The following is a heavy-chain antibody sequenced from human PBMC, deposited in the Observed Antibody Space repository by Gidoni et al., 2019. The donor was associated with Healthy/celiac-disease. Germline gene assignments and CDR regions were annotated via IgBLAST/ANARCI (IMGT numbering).Heavy chain of an antibody. D-gene: IGHD3-3*01. CDR1: GYTFTSYA. CDR2: INAGNGNT. V-gene: IGHV1-3*01. CDR3: ARDPSVLRFLEWLTGFDY. J-gene: IGHJ4*02. Sequence: QVQLVQSGAEVKKPGASVKVSCKASGYTFTSYAMHWVRQAPGQRLEWMGWINAGNGNTKYSQKFQGRVTITRDTSASTAYMELSSLRSEDTAVYYCARDPSVLRFLEWLTGFDYWGQGTLVTVSS.